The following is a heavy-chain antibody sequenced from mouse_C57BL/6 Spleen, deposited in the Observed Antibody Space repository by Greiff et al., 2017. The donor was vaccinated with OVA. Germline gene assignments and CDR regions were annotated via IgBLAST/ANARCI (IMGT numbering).Heavy chain of an antibody. CDR3: ARVSLRGYAMDY. Sequence: EVQLQQSGPELVKPGASVKIPCKASGYTFTDYNMDWVKQSHGKSLEWIGDINPNNGGTIYNQKFKGKATLTVDKSSSTAYMELRSLTSEDTAVYYCARVSLRGYAMDYWGQGTSVTVSS. CDR1: GYTFTDYN. V-gene: IGHV1-18*01. J-gene: IGHJ4*01. CDR2: INPNNGGT.